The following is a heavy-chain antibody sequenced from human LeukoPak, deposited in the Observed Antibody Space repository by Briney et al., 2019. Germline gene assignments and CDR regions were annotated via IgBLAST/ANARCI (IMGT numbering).Heavy chain of an antibody. J-gene: IGHJ4*02. D-gene: IGHD3-3*01. CDR1: GYTFTSYY. CDR2: INPSGGST. CDR3: ARDGDDFWSGYLFDY. V-gene: IGHV1-46*01. Sequence: ASVKVSCKAPGYTFTSYYMHWVRQAPGQGLEWMGIINPSGGSTSYAQKFQGRVTMARDMSTSTVYMELSSLRSEDTAVYYCARDGDDFWSGYLFDYWGQGTLVTVSS.